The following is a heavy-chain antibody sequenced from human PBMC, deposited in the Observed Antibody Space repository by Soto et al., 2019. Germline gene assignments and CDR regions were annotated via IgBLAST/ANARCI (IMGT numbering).Heavy chain of an antibody. CDR3: AREGCSGGSCYSVWFDP. D-gene: IGHD2-15*01. J-gene: IGHJ5*02. V-gene: IGHV1-69*13. Sequence: ASVKVSCKASGGTFSSYAISWVRQAPGQGLEWMGGIIPIFGTANYAQKFQGRVTITANESTSTACMELSSLRSEDTAVYYCAREGCSGGSCYSVWFDPWGQGTLVTVSS. CDR2: IIPIFGTA. CDR1: GGTFSSYA.